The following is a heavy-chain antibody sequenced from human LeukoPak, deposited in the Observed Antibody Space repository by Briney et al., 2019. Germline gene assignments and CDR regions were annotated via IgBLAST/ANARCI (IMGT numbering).Heavy chain of an antibody. D-gene: IGHD5-18*01. CDR3: ARDGSGYSYGHFDY. CDR2: IYYSGST. CDR1: GYSISSGYY. Sequence: SETLSLTCTVSGYSISSGYYWGWIRQPPGKGLEWIGSIYYSGSTYYNPSLKSRVTISVDTSKNQFSLKLSSVTAADTAVYYCARDGSGYSYGHFDYWGQGTLVTVSS. J-gene: IGHJ4*02. V-gene: IGHV4-38-2*02.